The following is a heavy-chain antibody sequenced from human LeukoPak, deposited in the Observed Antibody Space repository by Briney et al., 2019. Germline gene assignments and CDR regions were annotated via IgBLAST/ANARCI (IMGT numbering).Heavy chain of an antibody. CDR3: AKGSSIVATILGY. CDR1: GFTFSSYG. Sequence: GGSLRLSCAASGFTFSSYGMHWVRQAPGKGLEWVAVISYDGSNKYYADSVKGRFTISRDNSKNTLYLQMNSLRAEDTAAYYCAKGSSIVATILGYWGQGTLVTVSS. D-gene: IGHD5-12*01. V-gene: IGHV3-30*18. J-gene: IGHJ4*02. CDR2: ISYDGSNK.